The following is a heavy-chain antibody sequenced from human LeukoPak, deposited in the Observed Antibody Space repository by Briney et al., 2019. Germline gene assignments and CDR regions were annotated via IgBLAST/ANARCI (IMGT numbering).Heavy chain of an antibody. CDR3: ANKPEDIVAHRLFYLYGMDV. Sequence: GGSLRLSCAASGFTLSSYDMSWVRQARGKGLEWVSAISGSVGSTYYADSVKGRFTISRDNSKNTLYLQITSLKAEHTPVYYCANKPEDIVAHRLFYLYGMDVWGQGTTVTVSS. J-gene: IGHJ6*02. CDR2: ISGSVGST. D-gene: IGHD2-15*01. V-gene: IGHV3-23*01. CDR1: GFTLSSYD.